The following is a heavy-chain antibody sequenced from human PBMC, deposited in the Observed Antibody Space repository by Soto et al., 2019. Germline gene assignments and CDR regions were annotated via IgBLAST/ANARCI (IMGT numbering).Heavy chain of an antibody. D-gene: IGHD1-26*01. CDR2: ISSSSSTI. CDR1: GFTFSSYS. V-gene: IGHV3-48*02. Sequence: EVQLVESGGGLVQPGGSLRLSCAASGFTFSSYSMNWVRQAPGKGLEWVSYISSSSSTIYYADSVKGRFTISRDNAKNSLYLQMNCLRDEDTAVYYCAREGGSLNWFDPCGQGTLVTVSS. CDR3: AREGGSLNWFDP. J-gene: IGHJ5*02.